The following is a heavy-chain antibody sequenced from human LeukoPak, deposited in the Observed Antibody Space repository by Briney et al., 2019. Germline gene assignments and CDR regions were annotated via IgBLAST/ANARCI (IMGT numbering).Heavy chain of an antibody. Sequence: GASVKVSCKASGYTFTGYYMHWVRQAPGQGLEWMGWINPKSGGTNYAQKFQGWVTMTRDTSISTAYMELSRLRSDDTAVYYCAREGSVAGGNYFDCWGQGTLVTVSS. CDR1: GYTFTGYY. J-gene: IGHJ4*02. V-gene: IGHV1-2*04. CDR2: INPKSGGT. D-gene: IGHD6-19*01. CDR3: AREGSVAGGNYFDC.